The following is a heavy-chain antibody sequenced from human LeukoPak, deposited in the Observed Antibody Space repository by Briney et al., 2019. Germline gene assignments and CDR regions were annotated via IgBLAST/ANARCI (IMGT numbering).Heavy chain of an antibody. CDR3: ARVKGYYYDSSGYYPGYYFDY. D-gene: IGHD3-22*01. Sequence: ASVKVSCKASGYTFTGYYMHWVRQAPGQGLEWMGWINPNSGGTNYAQKFQGRVTMTRDTSISTAYMELSRLRSDDTAVYYCARVKGYYYDSSGYYPGYYFDYWGQGTLDTVSS. CDR1: GYTFTGYY. CDR2: INPNSGGT. J-gene: IGHJ4*02. V-gene: IGHV1-2*02.